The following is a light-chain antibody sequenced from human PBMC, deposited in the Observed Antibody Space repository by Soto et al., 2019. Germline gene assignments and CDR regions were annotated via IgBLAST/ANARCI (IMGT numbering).Light chain of an antibody. CDR2: GAS. CDR3: QQYGSSGT. J-gene: IGKJ1*01. Sequence: ERVMPKSPDTLSVSPGERSTLSFRASQSVSSNLAWYQQKPGQAPRLLIYGASNRATGIPDRFSGSGSGTDFTLTISRLEPEDFAVYYCQQYGSSGTFGQGTKVDI. V-gene: IGKV3-20*01. CDR1: QSVSSN.